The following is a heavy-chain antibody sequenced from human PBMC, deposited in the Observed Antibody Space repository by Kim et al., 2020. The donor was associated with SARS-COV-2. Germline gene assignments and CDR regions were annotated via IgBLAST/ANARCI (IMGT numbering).Heavy chain of an antibody. CDR2: ISGSGGST. CDR1: GFTFSSYA. J-gene: IGHJ5*02. V-gene: IGHV3-23*01. D-gene: IGHD3-10*01. Sequence: GGSLRLSCAASGFTFSSYAMSWVRQAPGKGLEWVSAISGSGGSTYYADSVKGRFTISRDNSKNTLYLQMNSLRAEDTAVYYCAKVGDGGYYGSGSPTPRVRFDPWGQGTLVTVSS. CDR3: AKVGDGGYYGSGSPTPRVRFDP.